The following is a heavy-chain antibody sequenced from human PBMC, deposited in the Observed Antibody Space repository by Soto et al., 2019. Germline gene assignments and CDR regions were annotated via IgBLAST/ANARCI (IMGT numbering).Heavy chain of an antibody. CDR1: VYTFTNYG. D-gene: IGHD3-10*01. V-gene: IGHV1-18*01. CDR2: ISAHNGNT. CDR3: ARDGSGRGGSRYYQGSASGDH. Sequence: ASVKVSCKASVYTFTNYGISWVRQAPGQGLEWMGWISAHNGNTKYAQKLQGRVTMTTDNPKNTLFLQMNSLRAEDTAIYYCARDGSGRGGSRYYQGSASGDHWGQGTLVTVSS. J-gene: IGHJ4*02.